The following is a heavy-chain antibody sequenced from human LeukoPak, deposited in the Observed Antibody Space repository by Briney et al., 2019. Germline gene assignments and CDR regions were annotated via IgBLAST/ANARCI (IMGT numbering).Heavy chain of an antibody. CDR3: ARDQGYCSSTSCPTGEFDY. D-gene: IGHD2-2*01. V-gene: IGHV3-23*01. CDR2: ISGSGGST. Sequence: PGGSLRLSCAASGFTFSSYAMSWVRQAPGKGLEWVSAISGSGGSTYYADSVKGRFTISRDNSKNTLYLQMNSLRAEDTAVYYCARDQGYCSSTSCPTGEFDYWGQGTLVTVSS. J-gene: IGHJ4*02. CDR1: GFTFSSYA.